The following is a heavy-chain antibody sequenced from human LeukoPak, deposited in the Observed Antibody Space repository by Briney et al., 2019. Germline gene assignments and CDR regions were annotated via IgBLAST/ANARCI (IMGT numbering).Heavy chain of an antibody. Sequence: PGGSLRLSCAASGFTFSGFEMNWVRQAPGKGLEWVSYINTRGSTIYYADSVKGRFTTSTGNSKNTLSLQMTSLRAEDTAMYYCARDRYFDFWGQGTLVTVSS. CDR2: INTRGSTI. CDR1: GFTFSGFE. J-gene: IGHJ4*01. V-gene: IGHV3-48*03. CDR3: ARDRYFDF.